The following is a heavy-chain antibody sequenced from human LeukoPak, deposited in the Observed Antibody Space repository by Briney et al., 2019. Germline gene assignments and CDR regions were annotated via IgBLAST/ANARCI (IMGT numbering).Heavy chain of an antibody. CDR2: INPNSGGT. J-gene: IGHJ6*03. CDR1: GYTFTGYY. D-gene: IGHD1-26*01. V-gene: IGHV1-2*02. CDR3: ARGWSGGYYSHYYYYMDV. Sequence: ASVKVSCTASGYTFTGYYMHWVRQAPGQGLEWMGWINPNSGGTNYAQKFQGRVTVTRDTSISTAYMELSRLRSDDTAVYYRARGWSGGYYSHYYYYMDVWGKGTTVTVSS.